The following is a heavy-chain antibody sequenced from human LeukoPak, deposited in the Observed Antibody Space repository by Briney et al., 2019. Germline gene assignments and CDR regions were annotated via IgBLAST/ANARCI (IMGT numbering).Heavy chain of an antibody. D-gene: IGHD3-22*01. V-gene: IGHV1-18*01. CDR3: ARVVGYDSSGYYPT. CDR2: ISAYNGNT. Sequence: ASVKVSCKASGYTFTSYGISWVRQAPGQGLEWMGWISAYNGNTNYAQKPQGRVTMTTDTSTSTAYMELRSLRSDDTAVYYCARVVGYDSSGYYPTWGQGTLVTVSS. CDR1: GYTFTSYG. J-gene: IGHJ4*02.